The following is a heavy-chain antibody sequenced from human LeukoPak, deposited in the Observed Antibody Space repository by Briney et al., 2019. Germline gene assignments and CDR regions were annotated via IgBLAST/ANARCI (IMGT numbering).Heavy chain of an antibody. CDR2: ISTRGSYI. J-gene: IGHJ6*03. V-gene: IGHV3-21*01. CDR3: ARDPYSGSYGNYYYYFMDV. D-gene: IGHD1-26*01. CDR1: GFTFSDYS. Sequence: GSLRLSCIASGFTFSDYSFNWVRQAPGKGLEWVSCISTRGSYIYYADSVKGRFTISRDNAKNSLYLQMNSLRAEDTAVYYCARDPYSGSYGNYYYYFMDVWGKGTTVTISS.